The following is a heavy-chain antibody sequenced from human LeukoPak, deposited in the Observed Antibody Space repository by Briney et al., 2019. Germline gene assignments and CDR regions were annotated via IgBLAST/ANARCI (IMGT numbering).Heavy chain of an antibody. CDR3: AKDNGYSSGYSYFDY. CDR2: ISWNSGSI. J-gene: IGHJ4*02. D-gene: IGHD6-25*01. V-gene: IGHV3-9*01. CDR1: GFTFDDYA. Sequence: GGSLRLSCAASGFTFDDYAMHWVRQAPGKGLEWVSGISWNSGSIGYADSVKGRFTISRDNAKNSLYLQMNSLRAEDTALYYCAKDNGYSSGYSYFDYWGQGTLVTVSS.